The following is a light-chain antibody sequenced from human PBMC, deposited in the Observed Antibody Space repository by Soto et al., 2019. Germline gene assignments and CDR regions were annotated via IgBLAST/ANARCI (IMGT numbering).Light chain of an antibody. CDR3: QHYHNYPWT. Sequence: AIQMTQSPSSFSASTGDRVTISCRASQGISSYLAWYQQKPGKAPKLLIYGASTSQSGVPSRFSGSGFGTDFTLTISCLQSEDFATYYCQHYHNYPWTFGQGTNVEIK. V-gene: IGKV1-8*01. CDR2: GAS. J-gene: IGKJ1*01. CDR1: QGISSY.